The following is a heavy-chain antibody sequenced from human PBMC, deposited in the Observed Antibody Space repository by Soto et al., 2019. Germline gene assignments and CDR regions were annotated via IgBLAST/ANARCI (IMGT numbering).Heavy chain of an antibody. CDR1: GGSISSSNW. CDR3: ARRNYCSSTSCLYYFDY. V-gene: IGHV4-4*02. J-gene: IGHJ4*02. Sequence: QVQLQESGPGLVKPSGTLSLTCAVSGGSISSSNWWSWVRQPPGKGLEWIGVIYHSGSTNYNPSLKSRVTISVDKSKNQFSLKLSSVTAADTAVYYCARRNYCSSTSCLYYFDYWGQGTLVTVSS. D-gene: IGHD2-2*01. CDR2: IYHSGST.